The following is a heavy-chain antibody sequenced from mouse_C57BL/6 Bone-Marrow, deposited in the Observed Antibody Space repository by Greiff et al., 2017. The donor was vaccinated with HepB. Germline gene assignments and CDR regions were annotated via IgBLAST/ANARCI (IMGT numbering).Heavy chain of an antibody. CDR1: GYTFTDYY. V-gene: IGHV1-76*01. D-gene: IGHD2-10*02. CDR2: IYPGSGNT. Sequence: QVHVKQSGAELVRPGASVKLSCKASGYTFTDYYINWVKQRPGQGLEWIARIYPGSGNTYYNEKFKGKATLTAEKSSSTAYMQLSSLTSEDSAVYFCAGYGTYFDYWGQGTTLTVSS. J-gene: IGHJ2*01. CDR3: AGYGTYFDY.